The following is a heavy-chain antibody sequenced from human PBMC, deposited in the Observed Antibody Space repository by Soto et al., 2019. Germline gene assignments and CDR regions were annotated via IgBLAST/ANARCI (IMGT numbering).Heavy chain of an antibody. D-gene: IGHD1-26*01. V-gene: IGHV1-69*02. CDR1: GGTFSSYT. J-gene: IGHJ6*02. CDR3: ASLRVVGATDYYYYGMDV. Sequence: KVSCKASGGTFSSYTISWVRQAPGQGLEWMGRIIPILGIANYAQKFQGRVTITADKSTSTAYMELSSLRSEDTAVYYCASLRVVGATDYYYYGMDVWGQGTTVTVSS. CDR2: IIPILGIA.